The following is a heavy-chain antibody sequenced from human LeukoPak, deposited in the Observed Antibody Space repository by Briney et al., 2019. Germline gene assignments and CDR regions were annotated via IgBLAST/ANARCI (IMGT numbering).Heavy chain of an antibody. V-gene: IGHV1-58*02. CDR1: GFTFTSSA. CDR2: IVVGNGNT. Sequence: SVKVSFKASGFTFTSSAMQWVRQARGQRLEWIGWIVVGNGNTNYAQKFQERVTITRDMSTSTAYMELSSLRSEDTAAYYCAAGWVCSGGSCYYYFDYWGQGTLVTVSS. D-gene: IGHD2-15*01. CDR3: AAGWVCSGGSCYYYFDY. J-gene: IGHJ4*02.